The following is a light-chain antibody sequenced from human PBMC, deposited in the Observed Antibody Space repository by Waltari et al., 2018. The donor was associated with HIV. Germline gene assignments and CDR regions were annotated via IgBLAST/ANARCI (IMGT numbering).Light chain of an antibody. Sequence: DIQMTQSPSSLSASVVDRVTITCQASQDITNYLSWFQQKPGKVPQLLIYDATTLETGVQSRFSGRFSGTDFTLTISSLQPEDIATYYCQQYDNLPTFGQGTKLEIK. CDR3: QQYDNLPT. J-gene: IGKJ2*01. V-gene: IGKV1-33*01. CDR2: DAT. CDR1: QDITNY.